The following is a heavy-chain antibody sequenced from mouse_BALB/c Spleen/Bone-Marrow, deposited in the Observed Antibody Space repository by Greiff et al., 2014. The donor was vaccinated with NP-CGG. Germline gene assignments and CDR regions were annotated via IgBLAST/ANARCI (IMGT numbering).Heavy chain of an antibody. D-gene: IGHD1-1*01. CDR3: ARLNYYGNLFV. V-gene: IGHV4-1*02. CDR2: INPDSSTI. Sequence: EVKLVESGGGLVQPGGSLKLSCAASGFDFNRYWMSWVRQAPGKGLEWMGEINPDSSTINYTPSLKDKFIISRDKAKNTLYLQMSKVRSEDTALYYCARLNYYGNLFVWGAGTTVTVSS. CDR1: GFDFNRYW. J-gene: IGHJ1*01.